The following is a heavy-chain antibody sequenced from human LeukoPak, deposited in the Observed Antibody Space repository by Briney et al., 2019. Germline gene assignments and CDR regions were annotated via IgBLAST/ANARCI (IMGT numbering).Heavy chain of an antibody. J-gene: IGHJ6*03. CDR2: ISAYNGNT. CDR1: GYSFTSYW. V-gene: IGHV1-18*04. Sequence: GESLKISCKGSGYSFTSYWIGWVRQAPGQGLEWMGWISAYNGNTNYAQKLQGRVTMTTDTSTSTAYMELRSLRSDDTAVYYCARDSAYCSSTSCYFYYYYYYMDVWGKGTTVTVSS. D-gene: IGHD2-2*01. CDR3: ARDSAYCSSTSCYFYYYYYYMDV.